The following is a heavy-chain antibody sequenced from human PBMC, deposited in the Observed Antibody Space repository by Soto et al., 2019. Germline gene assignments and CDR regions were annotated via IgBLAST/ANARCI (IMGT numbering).Heavy chain of an antibody. CDR3: ARGLASGDY. D-gene: IGHD6-6*01. Sequence: QVQLVQSGAEVKEPGASVKISCKGSGYTFTNFYIHWVRQAPGQGLEWMGIVNPNGGSTNYAQNFKSRNTSSTDTSTSPIYMDLSSLSSEDTAVYYCARGLASGDYWGQGTLVTVSS. CDR2: VNPNGGST. J-gene: IGHJ4*02. V-gene: IGHV1-46*01. CDR1: GYTFTNFY.